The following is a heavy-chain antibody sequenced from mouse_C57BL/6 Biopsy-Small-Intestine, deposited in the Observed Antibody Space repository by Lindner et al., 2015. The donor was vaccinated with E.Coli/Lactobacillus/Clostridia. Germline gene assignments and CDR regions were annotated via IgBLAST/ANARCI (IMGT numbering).Heavy chain of an antibody. CDR3: AGDGGSPFYFDY. D-gene: IGHD1-1*01. J-gene: IGHJ2*01. Sequence: VQLQESGAELARPGASVKLSCKASGYTFTSYGISWVKQRTGQGLEWIGEIYPRSGNTYYNEKFKGKATLTADKSSSTAYMELRSLTSEDSAVYFCAGDGGSPFYFDYWGQGTTLTVSS. CDR1: GYTFTSYG. V-gene: IGHV1-81*01. CDR2: IYPRSGNT.